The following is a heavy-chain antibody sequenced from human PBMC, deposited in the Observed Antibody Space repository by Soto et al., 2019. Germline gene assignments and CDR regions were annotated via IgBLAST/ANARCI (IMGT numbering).Heavy chain of an antibody. Sequence: GESLKISCAASGFTVSSNYMSWVRQAPGKGLEWVSVIYSGGSTYYADSVKGRFTISRDNSKNTLYLQMNSLRAEDTAVYYCARDGFTMVRGVKGSFDYWGQGTLVTVSS. J-gene: IGHJ4*02. D-gene: IGHD3-10*01. V-gene: IGHV3-66*01. CDR3: ARDGFTMVRGVKGSFDY. CDR1: GFTVSSNY. CDR2: IYSGGST.